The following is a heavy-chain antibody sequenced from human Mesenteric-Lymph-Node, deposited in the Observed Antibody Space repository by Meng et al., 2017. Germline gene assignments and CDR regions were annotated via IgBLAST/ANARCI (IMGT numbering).Heavy chain of an antibody. CDR1: GYTFTNHN. D-gene: IGHD3-16*02. CDR3: ARKYVGYASLDF. Sequence: QVQLVQSGAEVKKPGASVKVSCKASGYTFTNHNMHWVRQAPGQRLEWMGWINPGAGNTKYSQKFQGRVTITTDTSASTAYMELSSLRSEDTAVYYCARKYVGYASLDFWGQGTLVTVSS. J-gene: IGHJ4*02. CDR2: INPGAGNT. V-gene: IGHV1-3*01.